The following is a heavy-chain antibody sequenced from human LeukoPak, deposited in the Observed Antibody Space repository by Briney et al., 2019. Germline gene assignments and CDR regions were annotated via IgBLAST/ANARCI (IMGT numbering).Heavy chain of an antibody. V-gene: IGHV1-46*01. CDR3: ARARATQRPRVLLPDY. J-gene: IGHJ4*02. D-gene: IGHD1-26*01. CDR2: INPSGGST. CDR1: GYTFTSYY. Sequence: GASVKVSCKASGYTFTSYYMHWVRQAPGQGLEWMGIINPSGGSTSYAQKFQGRVTMTRDTSTSTVYMELSSLRSEDTAVYYCARARATQRPRVLLPDYWGQGTLVTVSS.